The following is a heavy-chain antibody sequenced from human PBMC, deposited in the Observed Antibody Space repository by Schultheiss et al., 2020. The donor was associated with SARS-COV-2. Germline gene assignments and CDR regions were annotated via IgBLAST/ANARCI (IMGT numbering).Heavy chain of an antibody. CDR3: SRAITGTTSAWFDP. V-gene: IGHV3-48*01. D-gene: IGHD1-7*01. CDR1: GISFHNYD. Sequence: GGSLRLSCAASGISFHNYDMHWVRQAPGKGLEWVSYISSSSSTIYYADSVKGRFTISRDNSKNTLYLQMNSLRAEDTAVYYCSRAITGTTSAWFDPWGQGTLVTVSS. J-gene: IGHJ5*02. CDR2: ISSSSSTI.